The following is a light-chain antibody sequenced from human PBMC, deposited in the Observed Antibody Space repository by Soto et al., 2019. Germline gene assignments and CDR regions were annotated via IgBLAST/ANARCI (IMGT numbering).Light chain of an antibody. CDR1: SSNIGAGYE. CDR3: QSYDSSLSGYV. CDR2: ENN. Sequence: QSVLTQPPSVSEAPGQRVTISCTGSSSNIGAGYEAHWYQQVPGTAPKLLIYENNNRPSGVPDRFSGSKSGTSASLAITGLQAEHDAESYCQSYDSSLSGYVFGTGTKLTVL. J-gene: IGLJ1*01. V-gene: IGLV1-40*01.